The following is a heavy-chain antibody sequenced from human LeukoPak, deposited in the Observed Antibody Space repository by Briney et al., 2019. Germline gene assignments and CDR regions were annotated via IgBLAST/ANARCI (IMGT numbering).Heavy chain of an antibody. CDR1: GFTFSTYS. Sequence: GGSLRLSCAASGFTFSTYSMNWVRQAPGKGLEWVAVISYDGSNKYYADSVKGRFTISRDNSKNTLYLQMNSLRAEDTAVYYCAKRWSSGSTVDYWGQGTLVTVSS. CDR2: ISYDGSNK. J-gene: IGHJ4*02. D-gene: IGHD1-26*01. CDR3: AKRWSSGSTVDY. V-gene: IGHV3-30*18.